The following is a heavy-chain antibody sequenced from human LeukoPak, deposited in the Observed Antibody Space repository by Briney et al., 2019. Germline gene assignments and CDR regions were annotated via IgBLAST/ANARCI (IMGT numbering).Heavy chain of an antibody. J-gene: IGHJ4*02. CDR2: IWYDGSNK. V-gene: IGHV3-33*01. CDR3: ARASYKLRLGELSPFDY. Sequence: GGSLRLSCAASGFTFSSYGMHWVRQAPGKGLEWVAVIWYDGSNKYYADSVKGRFTISRDNSKNTLYLQMNSLRAEDTAVYYCARASYKLRLGELSPFDYWGQGTLVTVSS. CDR1: GFTFSSYG. D-gene: IGHD3-16*02.